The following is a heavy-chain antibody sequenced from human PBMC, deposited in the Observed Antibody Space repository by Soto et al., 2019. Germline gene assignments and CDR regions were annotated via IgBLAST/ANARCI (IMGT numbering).Heavy chain of an antibody. V-gene: IGHV4-30-4*01. J-gene: IGHJ5*02. CDR2: IYYSGST. D-gene: IGHD2-15*01. CDR3: AREWRTRNKSDIVVARGFDP. CDR1: GGSISSGDYY. Sequence: SETLSLTCTVSGGSISSGDYYWSWIRQPPGKGLEWIGYIYYSGSTYYNPSLKSRVTISVDTSKNQFSLKLSSVTAADTAVYYCAREWRTRNKSDIVVARGFDPWGQGTLVTVSS.